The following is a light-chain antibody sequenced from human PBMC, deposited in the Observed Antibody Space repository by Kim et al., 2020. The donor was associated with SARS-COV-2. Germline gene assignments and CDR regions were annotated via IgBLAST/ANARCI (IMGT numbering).Light chain of an antibody. CDR1: SSDVGGYNY. CDR2: DVT. CDR3: SSYTSSRTLV. Sequence: GQSITISCTGTSSDVGGYNYVSWYQQHPGKAPKLIIYDVTERPSGVSNRFSGSKSGNTASLTISGLRADDEADYYCSSYTSSRTLVFGGGTQLTVL. J-gene: IGLJ2*01. V-gene: IGLV2-14*04.